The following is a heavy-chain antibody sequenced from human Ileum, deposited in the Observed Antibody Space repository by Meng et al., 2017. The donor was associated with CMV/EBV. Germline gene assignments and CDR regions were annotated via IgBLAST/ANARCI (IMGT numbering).Heavy chain of an antibody. D-gene: IGHD6-6*01. CDR1: GYTFTGNY. Sequence: VQLGQSGAEVKKPGTSVKVSCKASGYTFTGNYIYWVRQAPGQGLEWMGWIDPNTGGTKYIQKFQGRVTMTGDTSISTAYMELSGLRFDDTAVYYCARRERISSGLEYWGQGTLVTVSS. J-gene: IGHJ4*02. V-gene: IGHV1-2*02. CDR3: ARRERISSGLEY. CDR2: IDPNTGGT.